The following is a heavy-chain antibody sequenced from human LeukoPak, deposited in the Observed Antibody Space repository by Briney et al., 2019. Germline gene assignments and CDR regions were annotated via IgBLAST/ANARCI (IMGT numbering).Heavy chain of an antibody. CDR3: ASFSSGSYCVFLGHAFDI. CDR1: GFTFSSYA. V-gene: IGHV3-23*01. J-gene: IGHJ3*02. CDR2: ISGSGGST. D-gene: IGHD3-10*01. Sequence: PGGSLRLSCAASGFTFSSYAMSWVRQAPGKGLEWVSAISGSGGSTYYADSVKGRFTISRDNSKNTLYLQMNSLRAEDTAVYYCASFSSGSYCVFLGHAFDIWGQGTMVTVSS.